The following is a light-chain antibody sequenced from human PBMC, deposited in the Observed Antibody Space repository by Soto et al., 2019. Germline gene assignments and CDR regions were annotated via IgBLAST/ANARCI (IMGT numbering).Light chain of an antibody. V-gene: IGLV4-69*01. Sequence: QLVLTQSPSASASLGASVKLTCTLSSLHSSYAIAWHQQQPEKGPRYLMKLNSDGSHSKGDGIPDRFSGSSSGAERYLTISSLQSEDEADYYCQTWGTGVFGGGTKVTVL. CDR3: QTWGTGV. J-gene: IGLJ3*02. CDR2: LNSDGSH. CDR1: SLHSSYA.